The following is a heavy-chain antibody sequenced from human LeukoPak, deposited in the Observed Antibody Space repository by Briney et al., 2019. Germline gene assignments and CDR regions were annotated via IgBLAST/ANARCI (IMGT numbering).Heavy chain of an antibody. Sequence: SETLSLTCTVSGGSISSSSYYWGWIRQPPGKGLEWIGSIYYSGSTYYNPSLKSRVTISVDTSKNQFSLKLSSVTAADTAVYYCARGYSYNYFDYWGQGTLVTVSS. V-gene: IGHV4-39*07. CDR3: ARGYSYNYFDY. CDR2: IYYSGST. D-gene: IGHD5-18*01. CDR1: GGSISSSSYY. J-gene: IGHJ4*02.